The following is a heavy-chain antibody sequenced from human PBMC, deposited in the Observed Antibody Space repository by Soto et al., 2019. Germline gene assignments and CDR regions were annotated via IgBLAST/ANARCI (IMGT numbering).Heavy chain of an antibody. V-gene: IGHV4-59*01. CDR1: GGSISSYY. J-gene: IGHJ4*02. D-gene: IGHD3-10*01. CDR2: IYYSGGT. CDR3: ARAPRGNYGYPSYFDY. Sequence: SETLSLTCTVSGGSISSYYWSWIRQPPGKGLEWIGYIYYSGGTNYNPSLKSRVTISVDTSKNQFSLKLSSVTAADTAVYYCARAPRGNYGYPSYFDYWGQGTLVTVSS.